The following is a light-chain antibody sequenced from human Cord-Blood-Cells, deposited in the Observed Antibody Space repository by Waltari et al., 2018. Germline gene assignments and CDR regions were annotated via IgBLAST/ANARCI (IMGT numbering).Light chain of an antibody. CDR1: SSDVGGYNY. V-gene: IGLV2-14*01. CDR3: SSYTSSSTV. J-gene: IGLJ3*02. Sequence: QSVLTQPASVSGSPGQSITISCTGTSSDVGGYNYVSWYQQHPGKAPKLMIYEVSNRTSGVSNRFSGSESGNTASLTISGLQAEDEADDYCSSYTSSSTVFGGGTQLTVL. CDR2: EVS.